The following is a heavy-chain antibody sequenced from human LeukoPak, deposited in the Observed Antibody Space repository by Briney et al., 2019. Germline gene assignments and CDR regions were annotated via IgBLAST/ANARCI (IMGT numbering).Heavy chain of an antibody. V-gene: IGHV1-46*01. Sequence: GASVKVSCKASGYTFTSYYMHWVRQAPGQGLEWMGIINPSGGSTSYAQKFQGRVTMTRDTSTSTVYMELSSLRSEDTAVYYCARFVGSGSYYLYYFDYWGQGTLVTVSS. CDR2: INPSGGST. CDR1: GYTFTSYY. D-gene: IGHD3-10*01. J-gene: IGHJ4*02. CDR3: ARFVGSGSYYLYYFDY.